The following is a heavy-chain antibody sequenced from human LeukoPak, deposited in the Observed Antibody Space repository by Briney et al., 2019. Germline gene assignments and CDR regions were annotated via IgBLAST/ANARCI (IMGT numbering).Heavy chain of an antibody. CDR2: ISWNSGSI. V-gene: IGHV3-9*01. D-gene: IGHD4-23*01. Sequence: QPGGSLRLSCAASGFTFSSYWMSWVRQAPGKGLEWVSGISWNSGSIGYADSVKGRFTISRDNAKNSLYLQMNSLRAEDTALYYCAKDMDYGGNSPVRYGMDVWGQGTTVTVSS. J-gene: IGHJ6*02. CDR3: AKDMDYGGNSPVRYGMDV. CDR1: GFTFSSYW.